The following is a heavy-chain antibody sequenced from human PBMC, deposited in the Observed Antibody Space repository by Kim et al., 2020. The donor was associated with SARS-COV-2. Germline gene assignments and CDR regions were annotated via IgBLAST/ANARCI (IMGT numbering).Heavy chain of an antibody. J-gene: IGHJ4*02. CDR3: ASLVPYYYDSSGYLHFDY. V-gene: IGHV4-30-2*04. Sequence: KSRVTISVDTSKNQFSLKLSSVTAADTAVYYCASLVPYYYDSSGYLHFDYWGQGTLVTVSS. D-gene: IGHD3-22*01.